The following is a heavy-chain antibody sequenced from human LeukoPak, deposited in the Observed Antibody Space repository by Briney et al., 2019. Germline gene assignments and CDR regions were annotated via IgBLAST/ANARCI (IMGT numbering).Heavy chain of an antibody. CDR3: ARYGITIVRGGKYYFDS. D-gene: IGHD3-10*01. CDR2: IHYSGST. V-gene: IGHV4-59*08. J-gene: IGHJ4*02. CDR1: GGSISGYF. Sequence: SETLSLTCTVSGGSISGYFWSWIRQPPGKGLEWIGYIHYSGSTNYNPSLNSRITISVDTSKNQFSLRLSSVTAADTAVYYCARYGITIVRGGKYYFDSWGQGTLVTVSS.